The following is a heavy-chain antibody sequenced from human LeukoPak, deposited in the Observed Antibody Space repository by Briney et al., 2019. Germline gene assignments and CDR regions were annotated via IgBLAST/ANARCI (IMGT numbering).Heavy chain of an antibody. CDR2: INWNGGST. CDR3: ARSSGYDAGQFDY. V-gene: IGHV3-20*01. D-gene: IGHD5-12*01. J-gene: IGHJ4*02. Sequence: PGGSLRLSCAASGFTFSSYEMNWVRQAPGKGLEWVSGINWNGGSTGYADSVKGRFTISRDNAKNSLYLQMNSLRAEDTALYHCARSSGYDAGQFDYWGQGTLVTVSS. CDR1: GFTFSSYE.